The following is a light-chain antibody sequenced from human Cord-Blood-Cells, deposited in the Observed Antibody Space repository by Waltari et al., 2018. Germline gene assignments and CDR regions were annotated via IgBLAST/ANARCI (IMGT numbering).Light chain of an antibody. CDR2: DAS. J-gene: IGKJ4*01. CDR3: QQYDNLPLT. CDR1: QDISNY. Sequence: DIQMTQSASSLSASVGDRVTITCQASQDISNYLNWYQQKPGKAPKLLIYDASNLETGVPSGFSGSGSGTDFTLTISSMQPEDIASYYCQQYDNLPLTFGGGTKVEIK. V-gene: IGKV1-33*01.